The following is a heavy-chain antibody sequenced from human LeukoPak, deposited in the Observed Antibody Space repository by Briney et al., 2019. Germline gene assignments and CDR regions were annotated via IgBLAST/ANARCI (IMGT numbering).Heavy chain of an antibody. D-gene: IGHD6-13*01. CDR2: INPNSGGT. CDR3: ARGRFTSRYSSSWYLYLDY. V-gene: IGHV1-2*02. J-gene: IGHJ4*02. Sequence: ASVKVSCKASGYTFTGYYMHWVRQAPGQGLEWMGWINPNSGGTNYAQKFQGRVTMTRDTSISTAYMELSRLRSDDTAVYYCARGRFTSRYSSSWYLYLDYWGQGTLVTVSS. CDR1: GYTFTGYY.